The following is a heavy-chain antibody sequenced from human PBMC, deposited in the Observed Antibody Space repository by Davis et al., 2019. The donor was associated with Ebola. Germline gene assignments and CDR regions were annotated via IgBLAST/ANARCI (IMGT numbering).Heavy chain of an antibody. CDR1: GFTFRTYA. CDR2: VSGSGTTT. Sequence: GGSLRLSCAASGFTFRTYAMNWVRQAPGKGLEWVSAVSGSGTTTSYADSVKGRFTISRDNSNNTLYLQMHSLRVEDTARYYCANASWGPAARPLLDSWGQGIMVTVSS. J-gene: IGHJ4*02. CDR3: ANASWGPAARPLLDS. V-gene: IGHV3-23*01. D-gene: IGHD2-2*02.